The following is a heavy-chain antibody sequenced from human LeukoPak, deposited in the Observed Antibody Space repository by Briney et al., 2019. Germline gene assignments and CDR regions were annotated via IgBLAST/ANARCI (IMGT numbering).Heavy chain of an antibody. V-gene: IGHV3-9*01. CDR1: GFTFDDYA. CDR3: ARGDYYGSGSYFDY. CDR2: ISWNSGST. D-gene: IGHD3-10*01. J-gene: IGHJ4*02. Sequence: PGGSLRLSCAASGFTFDDYAMHWVRQAPGKGLEWVSGISWNSGSTGYADSVKGRFTISRDNAKNSLYLQMNSLRAEDTALYYCARGDYYGSGSYFDYWGQGTLVTVSS.